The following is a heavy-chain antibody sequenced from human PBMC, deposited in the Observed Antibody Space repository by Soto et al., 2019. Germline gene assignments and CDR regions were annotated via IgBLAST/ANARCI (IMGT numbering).Heavy chain of an antibody. V-gene: IGHV1-69*01. D-gene: IGHD3-22*01. CDR3: ARDKVGYYDSSGYYRVSVPPDYYYGMDV. CDR2: IIPIFGTA. J-gene: IGHJ6*02. CDR1: GGTFSSYA. Sequence: QVQLVQSGAEVKKPGSSVKVSCKASGGTFSSYAISWVRQAPGQGLEWMGGIIPIFGTANYAQKFQGRVTITADESTSTAYMELSSPRSEDTAVYYCARDKVGYYDSSGYYRVSVPPDYYYGMDVWGQGTTVTVSS.